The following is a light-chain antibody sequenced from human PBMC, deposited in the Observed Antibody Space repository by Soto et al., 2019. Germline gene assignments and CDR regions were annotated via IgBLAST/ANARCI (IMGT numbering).Light chain of an antibody. CDR2: GAS. V-gene: IGKV3-20*01. J-gene: IGKJ2*01. CDR1: QSVSSSY. CDR3: QHQRT. Sequence: EIVLTQSPGTLSLSPGERATLSCRASQSVSSSYLAWYQQKPGQAPRLLIYGASSRATGIPDRFSGGGSGTDFTLTISRLEPEDFAVYYCQHQRTFGQGTKLEIK.